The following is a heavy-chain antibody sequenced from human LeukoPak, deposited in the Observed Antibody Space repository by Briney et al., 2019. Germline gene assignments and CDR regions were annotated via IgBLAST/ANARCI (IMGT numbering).Heavy chain of an antibody. J-gene: IGHJ4*02. CDR2: IIAYNGNT. V-gene: IGHV1-18*01. CDR3: ARVPLSVAAHFDY. D-gene: IGHD2-15*01. Sequence: ASVKVSCKASGGTFSSYAISWVRQAPGQGLEWMGGIIAYNGNTNYAQKLQGRVTMTTDTSTSTAYMELRSLRSDDTAVYYCARVPLSVAAHFDYWGQGTLVTVSS. CDR1: GGTFSSYA.